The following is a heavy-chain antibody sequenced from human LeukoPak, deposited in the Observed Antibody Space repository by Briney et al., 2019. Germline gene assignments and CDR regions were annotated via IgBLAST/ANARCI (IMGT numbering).Heavy chain of an antibody. J-gene: IGHJ5*02. Sequence: PSETLSLTCRVSGGSISSTSYYWGWIRQPPGKGLEWIASIYPSGETFYNPSLESRVAISVDTSNNEVFLDLYSVTAADTAMYYCAETNTQDWFDPWGRGTLVTVSS. CDR1: GGSISSTSYY. CDR2: IYPSGET. V-gene: IGHV4-39*07. D-gene: IGHD2-8*01. CDR3: AETNTQDWFDP.